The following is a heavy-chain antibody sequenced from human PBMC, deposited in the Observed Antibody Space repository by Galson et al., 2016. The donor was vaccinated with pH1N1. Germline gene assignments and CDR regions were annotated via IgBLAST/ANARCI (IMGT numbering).Heavy chain of an antibody. D-gene: IGHD6-6*01. Sequence: SVKVSCKASGFTFSHYGFSWVRQAPGQGLEWMAWISAFNGDTKYAHKLQDRLTVTTDSSTNTACMDLSSLRSDDTALYFCARQSRAAGPVFFDLWGRGTQVTVSS. CDR2: ISAFNGDT. CDR1: GFTFSHYG. J-gene: IGHJ4*01. CDR3: ARQSRAAGPVFFDL. V-gene: IGHV1-18*01.